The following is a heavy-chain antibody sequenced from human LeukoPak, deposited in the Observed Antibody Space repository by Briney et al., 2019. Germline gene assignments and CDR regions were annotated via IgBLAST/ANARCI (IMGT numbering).Heavy chain of an antibody. CDR3: ARDHCSGGSCYPPNWFDP. J-gene: IGHJ5*02. Sequence: ASVKVSCKASGYTFTSYGISGVRQAPGQGLEWMGWISAYNGNTNYAQKLQGRVTMTTDTSTSTAYMELRSLRSDDTAVYYCARDHCSGGSCYPPNWFDPWGQGTLVTVSS. CDR2: ISAYNGNT. V-gene: IGHV1-18*04. CDR1: GYTFTSYG. D-gene: IGHD2-15*01.